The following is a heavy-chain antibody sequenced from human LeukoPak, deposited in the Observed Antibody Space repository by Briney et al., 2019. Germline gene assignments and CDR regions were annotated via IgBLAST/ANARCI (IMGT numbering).Heavy chain of an antibody. J-gene: IGHJ4*02. CDR1: GYTLTELS. V-gene: IGHV1-24*01. Sequence: ASVKVSCKVSGYTLTELSMHWVRQAPGKGLEWMGGFGLEDGETIYAQKFQGRVTMTEDTSTDTAYMELSSLRSEDTAVYYCATDPDSSGWYRVPQFDYWGQGTLATVSS. D-gene: IGHD6-19*01. CDR3: ATDPDSSGWYRVPQFDY. CDR2: FGLEDGET.